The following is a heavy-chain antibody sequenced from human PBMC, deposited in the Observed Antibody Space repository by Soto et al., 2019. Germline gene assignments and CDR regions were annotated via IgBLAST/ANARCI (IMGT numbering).Heavy chain of an antibody. CDR3: ARGYCSGGNCYSGMDV. V-gene: IGHV1-69*01. J-gene: IGHJ6*02. D-gene: IGHD2-15*01. CDR1: GGTFSTHA. CDR2: IIPISGTT. Sequence: QVQLVQSGAEVKKPGSSVKVSCKASGGTFSTHAIIWVRQAPGHGLEWMGGIIPISGTTYYTEKFQGRVTITADEPTSIAFMALGSLKSDETAVFYCARGYCSGGNCYSGMDVWGQGTMVTVSS.